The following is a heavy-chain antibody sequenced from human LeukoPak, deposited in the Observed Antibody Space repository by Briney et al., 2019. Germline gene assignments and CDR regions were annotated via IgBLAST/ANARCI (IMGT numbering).Heavy chain of an antibody. CDR1: GFTFSSYG. Sequence: GRSLRLSCAASGFTFSSYGMHWVRQAPGKGQEWVAVIWYDGSDKYYADSVKGRFTISRDNSKNTLYLQMNSLRAEDTAVYYCARDAESRAFDIWGQGTMVTVSS. CDR2: IWYDGSDK. CDR3: ARDAESRAFDI. V-gene: IGHV3-33*01. J-gene: IGHJ3*02.